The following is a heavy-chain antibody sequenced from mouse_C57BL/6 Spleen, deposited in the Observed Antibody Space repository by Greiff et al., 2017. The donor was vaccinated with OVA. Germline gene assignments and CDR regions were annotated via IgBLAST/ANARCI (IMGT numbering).Heavy chain of an antibody. D-gene: IGHD4-1*01. V-gene: IGHV1-82*01. CDR2: IYPGDGDT. CDR1: GYAFSSSW. J-gene: IGHJ1*03. CDR3: ASSLGRWYFDV. Sequence: VHLVESGPELVKPGASVKISCKASGYAFSSSWMNWVKQRPGKGLEWIGRIYPGDGDTNYNGKFKGKATLTADKSSSTAYMQLSSLTSEDSAVYFCASSLGRWYFDVWGTGTTVTVSS.